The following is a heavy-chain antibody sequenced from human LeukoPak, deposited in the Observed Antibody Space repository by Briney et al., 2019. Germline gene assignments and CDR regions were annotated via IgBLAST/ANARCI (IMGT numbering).Heavy chain of an antibody. J-gene: IGHJ4*02. CDR1: GGAFSSYT. Sequence: ASVKVSCKASGGAFSSYTISWVRQAPGQGLEWMGRIIPILGIANYAQKSQGRVTITADKSTSTAYMELSSLRSEDTAVYYCARDHGYYYDSSGHYYFDYWGQGTLVTVSS. CDR3: ARDHGYYYDSSGHYYFDY. V-gene: IGHV1-69*04. D-gene: IGHD3-22*01. CDR2: IIPILGIA.